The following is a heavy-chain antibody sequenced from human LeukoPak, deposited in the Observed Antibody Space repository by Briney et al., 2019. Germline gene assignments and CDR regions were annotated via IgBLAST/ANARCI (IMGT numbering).Heavy chain of an antibody. V-gene: IGHV3-23*01. D-gene: IGHD3-22*01. Sequence: PGGSLRLSCAVSGVTLSNYGMTWVRQAPGKGLEWVAGISGSGGGSNYADSVKGRFTISRDNSKNTLYLQMNSLRAEDTAVYYCAKDGMIVVVATFYFDYWGQGTLVTVSS. CDR1: GVTLSNYG. CDR2: ISGSGGGS. CDR3: AKDGMIVVVATFYFDY. J-gene: IGHJ4*02.